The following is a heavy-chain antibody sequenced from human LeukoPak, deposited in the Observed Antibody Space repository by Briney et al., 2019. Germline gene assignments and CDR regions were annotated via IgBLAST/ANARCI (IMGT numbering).Heavy chain of an antibody. CDR2: INPNSGGT. CDR3: ARDGHFDC. J-gene: IGHJ4*02. CDR1: GYTFTGYN. V-gene: IGHV1-2*02. Sequence: GASVTVSCKASGYTFTGYNMQWLRQAPGQGLEWMGWINPNSGGTNYAQKFQGRVTMTRDTSISTAYMELSRLRSDDTAVYYCARDGHFDCWGQGTLVTVSS.